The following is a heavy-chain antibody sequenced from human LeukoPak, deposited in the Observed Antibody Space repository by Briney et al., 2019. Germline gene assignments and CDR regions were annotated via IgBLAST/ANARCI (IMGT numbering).Heavy chain of an antibody. D-gene: IGHD6-13*01. CDR3: ARLSPGYSSSRRYFQH. CDR2: VFHTGST. V-gene: IGHV4-59*01. CDR1: AASITYFL. J-gene: IGHJ1*01. Sequence: PSETLSLTCTFPAASITYFLWSWIRQPPGRGLEWIGYVFHTGSTNYNPSLKSRVTISVDTSKNQFSLKLSSVTAADTAVYYCARLSPGYSSSRRYFQHWGQGTLVTVSS.